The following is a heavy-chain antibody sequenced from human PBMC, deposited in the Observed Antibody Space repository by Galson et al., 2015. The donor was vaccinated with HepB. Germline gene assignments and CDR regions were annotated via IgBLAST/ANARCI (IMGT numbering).Heavy chain of an antibody. V-gene: IGHV3-23*01. Sequence: SLRLSCAASGFTFSSYAMNWVRQAPGKGLEWVSGISGSGGSTNYADSVKGRFTISRDNSNNTLYLEMNSLRAEDTAVYYCAKEGGYNWNDGYYFDYWGQGTLVTVFS. CDR3: AKEGGYNWNDGYYFDY. CDR1: GFTFSSYA. CDR2: ISGSGGST. J-gene: IGHJ4*02. D-gene: IGHD1-20*01.